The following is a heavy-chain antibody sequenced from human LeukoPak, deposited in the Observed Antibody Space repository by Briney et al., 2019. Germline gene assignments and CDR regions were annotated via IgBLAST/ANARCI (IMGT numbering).Heavy chain of an antibody. CDR1: GYTFTGYY. CDR2: INPNSGGT. CDR3: ASGYGGNWRALWDY. D-gene: IGHD4-23*01. V-gene: IGHV1-2*06. Sequence: ASVKVSCKASGYTFTGYYMHWVRQAPGQGLEWMGRINPNSGGTNYAQKFQGRVTMTRDTSISTAYMELSRLRSDDTAVYYCASGYGGNWRALWDYWGQGTLVTVSS. J-gene: IGHJ4*02.